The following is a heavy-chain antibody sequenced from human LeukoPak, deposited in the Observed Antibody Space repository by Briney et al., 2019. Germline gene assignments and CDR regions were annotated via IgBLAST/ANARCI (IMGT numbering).Heavy chain of an antibody. Sequence: SETLSLTCTVSGGSINSNTDYWGWIRQPPGKGPEWIGSIHYGGSTYYNPSLKSRVAISVDRSKNQLSLKVQFVTAADTAVYYCARTSDNWNDAIDYWGQGTLVTVSS. D-gene: IGHD1-20*01. J-gene: IGHJ4*02. CDR2: IHYGGST. V-gene: IGHV4-39*07. CDR1: GGSINSNTDY. CDR3: ARTSDNWNDAIDY.